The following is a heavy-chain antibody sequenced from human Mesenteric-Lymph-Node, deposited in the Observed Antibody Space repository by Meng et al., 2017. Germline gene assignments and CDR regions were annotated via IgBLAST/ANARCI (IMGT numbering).Heavy chain of an antibody. Sequence: LKAAGPGLLKPSQTTSRTFTVARGSISSAGYYWSWIRQHPGTGLEWIGYIHDSGSTYYNPSLKSRVTISADTSKNQFSLKLSSVTAADTAVYYWARGYYDSSGYGYWYFDLWGRGTLVTVSS. CDR3: ARGYYDSSGYGYWYFDL. CDR1: RGSISSAGYY. CDR2: IHDSGST. J-gene: IGHJ2*01. V-gene: IGHV4-31*03. D-gene: IGHD3-22*01.